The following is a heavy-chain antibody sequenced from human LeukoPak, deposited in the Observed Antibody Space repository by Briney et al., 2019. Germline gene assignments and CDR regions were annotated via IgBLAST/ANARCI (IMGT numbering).Heavy chain of an antibody. CDR3: AKGPGYSTIDY. D-gene: IGHD2-21*01. CDR1: GFTFSSYG. J-gene: IGHJ4*02. Sequence: PGRSLRLSCAVSGFTFSSYGMHWVRQAPGKGLEWVAVIWYDGSNKYYVDSVKGRFTISRDNFKNTLYLQMNSLRAEDTAVYYCAKGPGYSTIDYWGQGTLVTVSS. V-gene: IGHV3-33*06. CDR2: IWYDGSNK.